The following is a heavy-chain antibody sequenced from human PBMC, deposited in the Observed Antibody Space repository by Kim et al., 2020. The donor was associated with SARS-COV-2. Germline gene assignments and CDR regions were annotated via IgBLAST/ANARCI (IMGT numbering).Heavy chain of an antibody. V-gene: IGHV1-69*13. CDR1: GGTFSSYA. D-gene: IGHD2-15*01. CDR3: ARDRYRCSGGSCYSPPYYYGMDV. Sequence: SVKVSCKASGGTFSSYAISWVRQAPGQGLEWMGGIIPIFGTANYAQKFQGRVTITADESTSTAYMELSSLRSEDTAVYYCARDRYRCSGGSCYSPPYYYGMDVWGQGTTVTVSS. CDR2: IIPIFGTA. J-gene: IGHJ6*02.